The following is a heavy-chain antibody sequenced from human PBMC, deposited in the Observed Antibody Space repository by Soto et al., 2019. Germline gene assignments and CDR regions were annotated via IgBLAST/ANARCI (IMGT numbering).Heavy chain of an antibody. D-gene: IGHD2-21*02. CDR2: INPNSGGT. Sequence: ASVKVSCKASGYTFTGYYMHWVRQAPGQGLEWMGWINPNSGGTNYAQKFQGWVTMTRDTSISTAYMELSRLRSDDTAVYYCARGGGIVVVTAPNDLSGQGTLVIVSS. CDR3: ARGGGIVVVTAPNDL. CDR1: GYTFTGYY. V-gene: IGHV1-2*04. J-gene: IGHJ5*02.